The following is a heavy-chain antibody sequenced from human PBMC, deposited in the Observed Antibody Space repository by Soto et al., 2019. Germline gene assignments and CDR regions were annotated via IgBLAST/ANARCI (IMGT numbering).Heavy chain of an antibody. CDR1: GYILTSSG. Sequence: GXSVMVSCKAFGYILTSSGSSWVRQAPGQGLEWMGWISAYNGNTKYAQNLQGRVTLTTDTSTYTAYMELRSLQSDDTAVYYCARDFASDLSAPGAVFDSWGRGALVTVSS. V-gene: IGHV1-18*01. CDR2: ISAYNGNT. D-gene: IGHD2-21*02. J-gene: IGHJ4*02. CDR3: ARDFASDLSAPGAVFDS.